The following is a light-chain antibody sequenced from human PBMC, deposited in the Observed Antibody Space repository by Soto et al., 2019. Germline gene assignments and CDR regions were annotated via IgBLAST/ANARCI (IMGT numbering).Light chain of an antibody. J-gene: IGKJ4*01. CDR1: QGISRY. Sequence: IHLTQSPSSLSASVGDRVAITCRASQGISRYLNWYQQKPGKAPKLLIYAASTLQSGVPSRFSGSGSGTEFTLTISSPQPEDFATYYCPQLNSYPLTFGGGTKVDI. CDR2: AAS. V-gene: IGKV1-9*01. CDR3: PQLNSYPLT.